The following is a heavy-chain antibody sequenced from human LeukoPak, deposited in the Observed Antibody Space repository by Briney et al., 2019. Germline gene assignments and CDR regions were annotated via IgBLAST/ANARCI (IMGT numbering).Heavy chain of an antibody. CDR2: MNPNSGNT. CDR1: GYTFTSYD. V-gene: IGHV1-8*01. CDR3: ARDLLGSTWYVWGDPYYFDY. J-gene: IGHJ4*02. Sequence: ASVKVPCKASGYTFTSYDINWVRQATGQGLEWMGWMNPNSGNTGYAQKFQGRVTMTRNTSISTAYMELSSLRSEDTAVYYCARDLLGSTWYVWGDPYYFDYWGQGTLVTVSS. D-gene: IGHD3-16*01.